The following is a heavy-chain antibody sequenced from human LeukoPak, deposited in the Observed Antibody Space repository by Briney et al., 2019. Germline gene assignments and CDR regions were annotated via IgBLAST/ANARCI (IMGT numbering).Heavy chain of an antibody. J-gene: IGHJ4*02. CDR1: GDSVSSNSAA. CDR2: TYYRSKWYN. D-gene: IGHD3-22*01. V-gene: IGHV6-1*01. CDR3: ARQATPSLPERDSSGYNPFDF. Sequence: SQTLSLTCAISGDSVSSNSAAWNWIRQSPSRGLEWLGRTYYRSKWYNDYAVSVKSRITINPDTSKNQFSLQLNSVTPEDTAVYYCARQATPSLPERDSSGYNPFDFRGQGTLVTVSS.